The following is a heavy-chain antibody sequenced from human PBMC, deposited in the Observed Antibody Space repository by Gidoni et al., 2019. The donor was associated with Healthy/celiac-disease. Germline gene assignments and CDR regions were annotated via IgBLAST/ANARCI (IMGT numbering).Heavy chain of an antibody. CDR2: ISYDGSNK. D-gene: IGHD2-15*01. J-gene: IGHJ4*02. V-gene: IGHV3-30*18. CDR3: AKDTGYCSGGSCYWVDY. Sequence: QVQLVESGGGVVQPGRSLRLSCAASGFTFSSYGMHWVRQAPGKGLAWVAVISYDGSNKYYADSVKGRFTISRDNSKNTLYLQMNSLRAEDTAVYYCAKDTGYCSGGSCYWVDYWGQGTLVTVSS. CDR1: GFTFSSYG.